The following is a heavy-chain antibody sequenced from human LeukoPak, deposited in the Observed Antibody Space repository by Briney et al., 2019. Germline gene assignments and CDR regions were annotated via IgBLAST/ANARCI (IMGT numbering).Heavy chain of an antibody. CDR2: IYYSGST. Sequence: KTSETLSLTCTVSGGSISSRSYYWGWIRQPPGKGLEWIGIIYYSGSTYSNPSLKSRVTISVDTSKNQFSLKLSSVTAADTAVYCCASFYCSGGSCYQYYYYYYMDVWGKGTTVTISS. CDR3: ASFYCSGGSCYQYYYYYYMDV. CDR1: GGSISSRSYY. V-gene: IGHV4-39*01. J-gene: IGHJ6*03. D-gene: IGHD2-15*01.